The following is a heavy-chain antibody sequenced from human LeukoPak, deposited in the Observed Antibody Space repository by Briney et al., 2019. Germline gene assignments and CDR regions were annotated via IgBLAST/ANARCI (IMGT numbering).Heavy chain of an antibody. V-gene: IGHV3-48*03. D-gene: IGHD3-10*01. CDR3: ARTGYYGSGSYSDY. J-gene: IGHJ4*02. Sequence: GGSLRLSCAASGFTFSGYEMNWVRQAPGKGLEWVSYISSSGSTIYYADSVKGRFTISRDNAKNSLYLQMNSLRAEDTASYYCARTGYYGSGSYSDYWGQGTLVTVSS. CDR1: GFTFSGYE. CDR2: ISSSGSTI.